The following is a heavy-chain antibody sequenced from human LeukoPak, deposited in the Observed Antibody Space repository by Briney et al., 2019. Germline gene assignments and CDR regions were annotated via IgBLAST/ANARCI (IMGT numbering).Heavy chain of an antibody. D-gene: IGHD3-3*01. Sequence: GASVKVSCKVSGYTLTELSMHWVRQAPGKGLEWMGGFDPEDGETIYAQKFQGRVTMTEDTSTDTAYMELSSLRSEDTAVYYCATVLRFLGNYYYYGIDVWGQGTTVTVSS. CDR2: FDPEDGET. J-gene: IGHJ6*02. V-gene: IGHV1-24*01. CDR3: ATVLRFLGNYYYYGIDV. CDR1: GYTLTELS.